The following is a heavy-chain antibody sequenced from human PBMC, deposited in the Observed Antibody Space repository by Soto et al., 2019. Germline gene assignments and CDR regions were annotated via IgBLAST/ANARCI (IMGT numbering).Heavy chain of an antibody. D-gene: IGHD1-26*01. Sequence: PGGSLRLSCVASGVPFSTTPMSWVRQAPGKGLEWVSAISYSGGSTFYADSVKGRFTISRDNSNNTLYLQMNSLRVEDTAFYYCAKLSEGAFYYFDYWGQGALVTVSS. J-gene: IGHJ4*02. CDR2: ISYSGGST. CDR3: AKLSEGAFYYFDY. V-gene: IGHV3-23*01. CDR1: GVPFSTTP.